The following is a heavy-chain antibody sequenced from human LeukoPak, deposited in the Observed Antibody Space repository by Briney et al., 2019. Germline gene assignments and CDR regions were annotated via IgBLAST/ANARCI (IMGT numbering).Heavy chain of an antibody. CDR3: AREDEYQLLSDYYYYMDV. J-gene: IGHJ6*03. Sequence: GGSLRLSCAASGLTVSSNYMSWVRQAPGKGLEWVSVIYRGGSTYYADSVKGRFTISRDNSKNTLYLQVNSLRAEDTAVYYCAREDEYQLLSDYYYYMDVWGKGTTVTVSS. V-gene: IGHV3-66*02. CDR2: IYRGGST. CDR1: GLTVSSNY. D-gene: IGHD2-2*01.